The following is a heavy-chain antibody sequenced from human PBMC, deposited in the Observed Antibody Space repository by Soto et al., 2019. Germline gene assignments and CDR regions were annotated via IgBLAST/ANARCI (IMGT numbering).Heavy chain of an antibody. J-gene: IGHJ5*02. D-gene: IGHD2-2*01. CDR2: IYPGDSDT. V-gene: IGHV5-51*01. CDR1: GYSFTSYW. CDR3: ARGYCTTTICDPWFDP. Sequence: GESLKISCTGVGYSFTSYWIGWVRQMPGKGLEWMGIIYPGDSDTRYSPSFQGQVTISADKSITTAYLQWSSLKASDTAMYYCARGYCTTTICDPWFDPWGQGTLVTVSS.